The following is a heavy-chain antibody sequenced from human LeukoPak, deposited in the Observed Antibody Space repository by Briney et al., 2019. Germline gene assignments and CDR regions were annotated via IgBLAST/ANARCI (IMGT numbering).Heavy chain of an antibody. V-gene: IGHV3-74*01. CDR3: VRDPPEREELFDY. CDR2: INSDGSTT. CDR1: GFTFSSYW. D-gene: IGHD1-26*01. J-gene: IGHJ4*02. Sequence: PGRSLRLSCAASGFTFSSYWMHWVRQAPGKGLVWVSRINSDGSTTSYADSVKGRFTISRDNAKNTLHLQMNSLRVEDTAVYYCVRDPPEREELFDYWGQGTLVTVSS.